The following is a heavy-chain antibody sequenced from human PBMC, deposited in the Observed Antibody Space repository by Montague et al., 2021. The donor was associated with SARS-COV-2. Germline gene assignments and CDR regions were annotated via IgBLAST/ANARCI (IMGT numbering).Heavy chain of an antibody. Sequence: SLRLSCAASGFTFSSYAMHWVRQAPGKGLEWVAVISYDGSNKYYADSVKGRFTISRDNPKNTLYLQMNSLRAEDTAVYYCARAQPFHGYPHYFDLWGRGTLVTVSS. J-gene: IGHJ2*01. D-gene: IGHD5-24*01. CDR3: ARAQPFHGYPHYFDL. CDR2: ISYDGSNK. V-gene: IGHV3-30-3*01. CDR1: GFTFSSYA.